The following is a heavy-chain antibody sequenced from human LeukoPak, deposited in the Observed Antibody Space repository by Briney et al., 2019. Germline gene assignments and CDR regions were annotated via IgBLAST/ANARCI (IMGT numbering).Heavy chain of an antibody. J-gene: IGHJ3*02. V-gene: IGHV4-39*07. D-gene: IGHD3-22*01. Sequence: GSLRLSCAASGFTFSSYAMNWVRQPPGKGLEWIGSLYYSGSTYYNPSLKSRVTISVDTSRNQFSLKLSSVTAADTAVYYCARDYRGYYAFDIWGQGTMVAVSS. CDR2: LYYSGST. CDR3: ARDYRGYYAFDI. CDR1: GFTFSSYA.